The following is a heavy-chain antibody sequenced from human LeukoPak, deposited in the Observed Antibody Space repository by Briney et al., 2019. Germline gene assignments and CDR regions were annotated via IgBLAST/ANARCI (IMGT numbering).Heavy chain of an antibody. CDR3: ARGVPVSWGGYYFDS. J-gene: IGHJ4*02. Sequence: SETLSLTCTVSGGSISSSSYYWGWIRQPPGKGLEWIGSIYYSGSTYYNPSLQSRVTISMDTSKNQFSLNLNSVTATDTALFFCARGVPVSWGGYYFDSWGQGTLVTVSS. CDR2: IYYSGST. CDR1: GGSISSSSYY. D-gene: IGHD3-10*01. V-gene: IGHV4-39*07.